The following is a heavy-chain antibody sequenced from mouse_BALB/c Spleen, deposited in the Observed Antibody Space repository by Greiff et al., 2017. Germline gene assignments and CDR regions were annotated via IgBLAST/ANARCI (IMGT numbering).Heavy chain of an antibody. D-gene: IGHD2-1*01. J-gene: IGHJ4*01. Sequence: DVHLVESGGGLVKPGGSLKLSCAASGFTFSSYAMSWVRQSPEKRLEWVAEISSGGSYTYYPDTVTGRFTISRDNAKNTLYLEMSSLRSEDTAMYYCARGGASYGKYYYAMDYWGQGTSVTVSS. CDR3: ARGGASYGKYYYAMDY. CDR2: ISSGGSYT. V-gene: IGHV5-9-4*01. CDR1: GFTFSSYA.